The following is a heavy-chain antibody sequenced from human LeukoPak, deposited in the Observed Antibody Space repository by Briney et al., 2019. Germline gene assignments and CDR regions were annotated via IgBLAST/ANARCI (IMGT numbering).Heavy chain of an antibody. CDR3: ARDRGYFDN. CDR2: ITSSSNYI. Sequence: PGGSLRLSCAACGFTFSIYSMNWVRQAPGKGVEWLSSITSSSNYIYYADSVKGRFTITRDNVQNSLYLQMNSLRAEDTAMYYCARDRGYFDNWGQGTLVTVSS. CDR1: GFTFSIYS. V-gene: IGHV3-21*01. J-gene: IGHJ4*02.